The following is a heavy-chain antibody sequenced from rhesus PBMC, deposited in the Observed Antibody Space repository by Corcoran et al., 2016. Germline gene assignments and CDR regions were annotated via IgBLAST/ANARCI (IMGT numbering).Heavy chain of an antibody. D-gene: IGHD5-36*01. CDR2: ISGSGGST. V-gene: IGHV4-173*01. CDR1: GGSTSSNW. J-gene: IGHJ5-1*01. CDR3: ARQRYSYGYERDRFDV. Sequence: QLQLQESGPGLVKPSETLSPTCAVSGGSTSSNWWSWIRPPPGKGLEGIGGISGSGGSTSYNPSLKSRVTISTDTSKNQFSLKLSSVTAADTAVYYCARQRYSYGYERDRFDVWGPGVLVTVSS.